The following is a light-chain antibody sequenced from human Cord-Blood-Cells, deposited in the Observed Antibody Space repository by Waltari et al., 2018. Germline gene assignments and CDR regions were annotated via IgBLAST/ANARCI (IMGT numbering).Light chain of an antibody. CDR1: QGMNSW. V-gene: IGKV1-12*01. Sequence: DIQMPQVPSSVAASVGDRVQTTSLESQGMNSWFAWYHQQPGKAPKLLIYAAASLQSGVPSRFSGSGSGTDFSLAISSLQAGDFATYYCQQANSFPLTVGPGTKVYIK. J-gene: IGKJ3*01. CDR3: QQANSFPLT. CDR2: AAA.